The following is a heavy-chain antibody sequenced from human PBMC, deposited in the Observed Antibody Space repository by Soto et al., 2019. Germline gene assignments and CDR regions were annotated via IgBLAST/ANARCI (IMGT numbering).Heavy chain of an antibody. CDR1: GFTFSSYA. CDR2: ISYDGSNK. V-gene: IGHV3-30-3*01. D-gene: IGHD5-12*01. Sequence: QVQLVESGGGVVQPGRSLRLSCAASGFTFSSYAMHWVRQAPGKGLEWVAVISYDGSNKYYADSVKGRFTISRDNSKNTLYLQMNSLKAEDTAVYYCARGWLLSGGFDYWGQGTLVTVSS. J-gene: IGHJ4*02. CDR3: ARGWLLSGGFDY.